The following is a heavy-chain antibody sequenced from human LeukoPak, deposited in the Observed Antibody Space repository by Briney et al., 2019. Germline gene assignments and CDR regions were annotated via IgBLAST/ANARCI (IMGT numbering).Heavy chain of an antibody. CDR3: AAAQGRGRAFDYFDY. CDR2: INPNSGGT. CDR1: GYTFTDYY. Sequence: ASVKVSCKASGYTFTDYYIHWVRQAPGQGLEWMGWINPNSGGTNYAQKFQGRVTMTRDTSISTAYMELSRLTSDDTAVYYCAAAQGRGRAFDYFDYWGQGTLVTVSS. V-gene: IGHV1-2*02. D-gene: IGHD3-10*01. J-gene: IGHJ4*02.